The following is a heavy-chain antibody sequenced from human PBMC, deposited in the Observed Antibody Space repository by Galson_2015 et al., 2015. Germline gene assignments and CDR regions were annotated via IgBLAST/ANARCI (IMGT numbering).Heavy chain of an antibody. CDR3: ARGLSDSSGWYHFDY. J-gene: IGHJ4*02. CDR1: GFTFSDHF. Sequence: SLRLSCAASGFTFSDHFMSWIRQAPGKGLEWVSYISSSGSSIYYADSVKGRFTISRDTAKNSLFLQMNSLRADDTAVYYCARGLSDSSGWYHFDYWGQETLVTVSS. V-gene: IGHV3-11*01. D-gene: IGHD6-19*01. CDR2: ISSSGSSI.